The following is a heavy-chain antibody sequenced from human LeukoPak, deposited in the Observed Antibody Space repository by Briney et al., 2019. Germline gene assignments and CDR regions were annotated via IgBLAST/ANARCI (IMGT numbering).Heavy chain of an antibody. CDR3: ARPPSSMVRGVIPFDY. CDR2: ISYDGSNK. Sequence: GGSLRLSCAASGFTFSSYAMHWVRQAPGKGLEWVAVISYDGSNKYYADSVKGRFTISRDNSKNTLYLQMNSLRAEDTAVYYCARPPSSMVRGVIPFDYWGQGTLVTVS. D-gene: IGHD3-10*01. V-gene: IGHV3-30*04. J-gene: IGHJ4*02. CDR1: GFTFSSYA.